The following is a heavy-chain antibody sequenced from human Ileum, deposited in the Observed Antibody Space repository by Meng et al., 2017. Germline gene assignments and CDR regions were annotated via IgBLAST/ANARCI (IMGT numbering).Heavy chain of an antibody. CDR1: GGSVRSSNW. V-gene: IGHV4-4*02. Sequence: QEQLQGSGQGLVKPSGTLSLTGDVFGGSVRSSNWWSWVRQPPGKGLEWIGEIHHSGKSNYNPSLKSRVTISVDKSKNQFSLNLKSVSAADTAVYYCVKDGDYCSDGSCYGSSMLWGQGTLVTVSS. CDR2: IHHSGKS. J-gene: IGHJ4*02. CDR3: VKDGDYCSDGSCYGSSML. D-gene: IGHD2-15*01.